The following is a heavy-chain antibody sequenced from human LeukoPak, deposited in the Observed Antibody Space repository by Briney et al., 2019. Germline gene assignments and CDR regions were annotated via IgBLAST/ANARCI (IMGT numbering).Heavy chain of an antibody. Sequence: SETLSLTCTVSSGSISSYYWSWIRQPPGKGLEWIGYIYYSGSTNYNPSLKSRVTISVDTSKNQFSLKLSSVTAADTAVYYCARHYYDRPLLDYWGQGTLVTVSS. CDR3: ARHYYDRPLLDY. J-gene: IGHJ4*02. D-gene: IGHD3-22*01. CDR2: IYYSGST. CDR1: SGSISSYY. V-gene: IGHV4-59*08.